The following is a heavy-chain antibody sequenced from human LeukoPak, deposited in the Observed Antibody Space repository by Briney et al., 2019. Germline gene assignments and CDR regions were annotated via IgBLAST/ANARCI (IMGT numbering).Heavy chain of an antibody. CDR1: GFTFSSYA. CDR3: AKVETSGGASCYALDY. J-gene: IGHJ4*02. V-gene: IGHV3-23*01. CDR2: ISGSDGST. D-gene: IGHD2-2*01. Sequence: PGGSLRLSCAASGFTFSSYAMTWVRQAPDKGLEWVSAISGSDGSTYYADSVKGRFTISRDGSQNTLYLRMNSLSAEDTAVYYCAKVETSGGASCYALDYWGQGTLVTVSS.